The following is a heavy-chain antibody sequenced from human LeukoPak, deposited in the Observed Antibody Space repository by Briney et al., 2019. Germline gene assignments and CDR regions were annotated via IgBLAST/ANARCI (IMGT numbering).Heavy chain of an antibody. CDR1: GYRFIDYF. CDR3: ARGGPSGGFLEWLSYYYYYMDI. V-gene: IGHV1-8*02. Sequence: VASVKVSCKASGYRFIDYFIHWVRQAPGQGPEWMGWMNPNSGNTGYAQKFQGRVTMTRNTSISTAYMELSSLRSEDTAVYYCARGGPSGGFLEWLSYYYYYMDIWGKGTTVTVSS. D-gene: IGHD3-3*01. CDR2: MNPNSGNT. J-gene: IGHJ6*03.